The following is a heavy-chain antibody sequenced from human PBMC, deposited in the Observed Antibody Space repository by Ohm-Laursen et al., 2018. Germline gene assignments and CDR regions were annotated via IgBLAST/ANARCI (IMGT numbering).Heavy chain of an antibody. J-gene: IGHJ6*02. CDR3: ARDPSPPPRAYISHDLFLPRSDTRYGMDV. D-gene: IGHD3-3*01. CDR1: GASIRSFY. V-gene: IGHV4-59*12. CDR2: IYHGGNI. Sequence: SDTLSLTCTVSGASIRSFYWTWVRQPPGEGLEYIGYIYHGGNINYNPSLKSRVTMSVDTSKNQLSLKVNSVTAADTAVYYCARDPSPPPRAYISHDLFLPRSDTRYGMDVWGQGTTVTVSS.